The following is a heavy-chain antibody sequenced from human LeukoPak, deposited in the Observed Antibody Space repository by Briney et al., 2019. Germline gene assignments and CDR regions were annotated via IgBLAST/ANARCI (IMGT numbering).Heavy chain of an antibody. D-gene: IGHD3-9*01. Sequence: RGGSLRLSCAASGFTFSNYAMSWVRQAPGEGLEWVSAITGSGGNTYYADSVKGRFTISRDNSKNTVFLQMNSLRAEDTAVYYCAKWGDYDVLTGYYVSDYWGQGTLVTVSS. J-gene: IGHJ4*02. CDR2: ITGSGGNT. V-gene: IGHV3-23*01. CDR1: GFTFSNYA. CDR3: AKWGDYDVLTGYYVSDY.